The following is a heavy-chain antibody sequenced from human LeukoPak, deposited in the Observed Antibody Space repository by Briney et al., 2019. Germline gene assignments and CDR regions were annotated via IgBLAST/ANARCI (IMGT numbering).Heavy chain of an antibody. D-gene: IGHD6-19*01. Sequence: SQTLSLTCTVSGGSISSGGYYWRWIRQHPGKGLEWIGYIYYSGSTYYNPSLKSRVTISVDTSKNQFSLKLSSVTAADTAVYYCAAMGPTSRLGDYWGQGTLVTVSS. CDR2: IYYSGST. V-gene: IGHV4-31*03. J-gene: IGHJ4*02. CDR1: GGSISSGGYY. CDR3: AAMGPTSRLGDY.